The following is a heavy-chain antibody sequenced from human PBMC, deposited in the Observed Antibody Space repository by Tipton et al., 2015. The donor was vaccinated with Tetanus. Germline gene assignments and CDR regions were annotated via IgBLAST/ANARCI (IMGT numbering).Heavy chain of an antibody. V-gene: IGHV5-51*01. CDR2: IYPGDSDT. CDR1: GYNFNLYW. D-gene: IGHD1-1*01. CDR3: AIRLGPDTGDYIGHLDL. Sequence: QLVQSGAEVKKPGESLKISCQGSGYNFNLYWIAWVRQMPGKGLENMGIIYPGDSDTRYSPSFQGQVTISADKSTSTAYLQRSRLKASDTAMYYCAIRLGPDTGDYIGHLDLWGRGTLVTVSS. J-gene: IGHJ2*01.